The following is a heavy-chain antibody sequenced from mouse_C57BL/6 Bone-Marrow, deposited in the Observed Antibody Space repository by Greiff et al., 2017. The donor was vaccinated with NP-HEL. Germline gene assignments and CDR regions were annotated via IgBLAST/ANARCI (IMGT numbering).Heavy chain of an antibody. CDR2: ISDGGSYT. Sequence: EVQLVESGGGLVKPGGSLKLSCAASGFTFSSYAMSWVRQTPEKRLEWVATISDGGSYTYYPDNVKGRFTISRDNAKNNLYLQMSHLKTEDTAMYYCARARDFADWGQGTLVTVSA. CDR1: GFTFSSYA. J-gene: IGHJ3*01. CDR3: ARARDFAD. V-gene: IGHV5-4*01.